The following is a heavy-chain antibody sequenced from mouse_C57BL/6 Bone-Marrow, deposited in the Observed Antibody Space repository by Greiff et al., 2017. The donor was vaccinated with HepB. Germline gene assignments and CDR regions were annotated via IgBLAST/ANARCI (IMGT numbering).Heavy chain of an antibody. CDR1: GYTFTSYG. V-gene: IGHV1-81*01. J-gene: IGHJ3*01. CDR2: IYPRSGNT. Sequence: QVQLQQSGAELARPGASVKLSCKASGYTFTSYGISWVKQRTGQGLEWIGEIYPRSGNTYYNEKFKGKATLTADKSSSTAYMELRSLTSEDSAVYFCARWALYYYGSSPFAYWGQGTLVTVSA. CDR3: ARWALYYYGSSPFAY. D-gene: IGHD1-1*01.